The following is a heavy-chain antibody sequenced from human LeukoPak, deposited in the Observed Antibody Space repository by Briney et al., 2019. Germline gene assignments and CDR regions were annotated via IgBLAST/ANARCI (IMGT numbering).Heavy chain of an antibody. J-gene: IGHJ4*02. D-gene: IGHD2-21*02. V-gene: IGHV4-59*01. CDR2: IYYSGST. CDR1: GGSISSYY. CDR3: ARGRGGDYEH. Sequence: SETLSLTCTVSGGSISSYYWSWIRQPPGKGLEWIGYIYYSGSTNYNPSLKSRVTISVDTSKNHFSLKLSSVTAADTAVYYCARGRGGDYEHWGQGTLVTVSS.